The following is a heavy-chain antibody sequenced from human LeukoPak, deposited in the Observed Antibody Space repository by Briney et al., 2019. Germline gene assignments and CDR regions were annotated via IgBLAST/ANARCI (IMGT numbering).Heavy chain of an antibody. CDR2: INPNSGGT. V-gene: IGHV1-2*02. CDR3: ARDRVAGPDPYFQH. Sequence: ASVKVSCKASRYTFTGYYMHWVRQAPGQGLEWMGWINPNSGGTNYAQKFQGRVTMTRDTSISTAYMELSRLRSDDTAVYYCARDRVAGPDPYFQHWGQGTLVTVSS. D-gene: IGHD6-19*01. CDR1: RYTFTGYY. J-gene: IGHJ1*01.